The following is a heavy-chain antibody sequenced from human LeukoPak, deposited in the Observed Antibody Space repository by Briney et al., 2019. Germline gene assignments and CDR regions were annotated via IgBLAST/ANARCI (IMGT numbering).Heavy chain of an antibody. V-gene: IGHV3-23*01. D-gene: IGHD5-18*01. CDR3: ATYRQVLLPFES. CDR1: GFTFSTFA. CDR2: IFPSGSEI. J-gene: IGHJ4*02. Sequence: QPGGSLRLSCAASGFTFSTFAMIWVRQPPGKGLEWVSSIFPSGSEIHYADSVRGRFTISRDNSKSILSLQMNSLRAEDTAIYYCATYRQVLLPFESWGQGTLVTVSS.